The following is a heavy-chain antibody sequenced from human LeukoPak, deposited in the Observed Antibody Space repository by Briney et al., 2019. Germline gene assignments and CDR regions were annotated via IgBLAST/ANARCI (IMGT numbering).Heavy chain of an antibody. CDR3: ARMLGGDSSGPYFDY. V-gene: IGHV4-39*01. J-gene: IGHJ4*02. D-gene: IGHD3-22*01. CDR1: GGSISSSSYY. Sequence: SETLSLTCTVSGGSISSSSYYWGWIRQPPGKGLEWIGSIYYSGSTYYNPSLKSRVTISLDTSQNQFSLKLSSVTAADTAVYYCARMLGGDSSGPYFDYWGQGTLVTVSS. CDR2: IYYSGST.